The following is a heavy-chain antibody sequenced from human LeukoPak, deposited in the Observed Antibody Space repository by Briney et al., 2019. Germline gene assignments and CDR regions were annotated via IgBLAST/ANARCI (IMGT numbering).Heavy chain of an antibody. CDR2: IRNKAYGGTT. V-gene: IGHV3-49*03. Sequence: GRSLGLSCTTSGFTFGDYAMSWFRQAPGKGLEWVSFIRNKAYGGTTEYAASVKGRFTISRDDSKSIAYLQMNSLKTEDTAVYYCTRGGTSTYYYYGMNVWGQGTTVTVSS. J-gene: IGHJ6*02. CDR1: GFTFGDYA. CDR3: TRGGTSTYYYYGMNV.